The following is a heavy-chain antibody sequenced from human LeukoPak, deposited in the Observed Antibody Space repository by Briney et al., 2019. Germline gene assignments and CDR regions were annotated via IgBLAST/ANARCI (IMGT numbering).Heavy chain of an antibody. CDR3: AKHNYYGPPDAFDI. CDR2: INWNGGST. D-gene: IGHD3-10*01. Sequence: GGSLRLSCAASGFTFDDYGMSWVRQAPGKGLEWVSGINWNGGSTGYADSVKGRFTISRDNAKNSLYLQMSSLRAEDTALYYCAKHNYYGPPDAFDIWGQGTMVTVSS. J-gene: IGHJ3*02. V-gene: IGHV3-20*04. CDR1: GFTFDDYG.